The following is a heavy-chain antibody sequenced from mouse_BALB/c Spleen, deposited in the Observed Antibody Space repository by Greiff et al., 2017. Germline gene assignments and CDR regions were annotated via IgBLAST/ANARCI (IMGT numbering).Heavy chain of an antibody. Sequence: EVMLVESGGGLVKPGGSLKLSCAASGFTFSDYYMYWVRQTPEKRLEWVATISDGGSYTYYPDSVKGRFTISRDNAKNNLYLQMSSLKSEDTAMYYCARKGGNYDYAMDYWGQGTSVTVSS. J-gene: IGHJ4*01. D-gene: IGHD2-1*01. CDR1: GFTFSDYY. CDR3: ARKGGNYDYAMDY. CDR2: ISDGGSYT. V-gene: IGHV5-4*02.